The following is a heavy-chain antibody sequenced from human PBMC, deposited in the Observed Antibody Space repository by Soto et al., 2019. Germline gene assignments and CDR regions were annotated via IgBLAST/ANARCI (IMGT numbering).Heavy chain of an antibody. D-gene: IGHD6-6*01. Sequence: VASVKVSCKASGFSFTGYYIHWLRQAPGQGLEWMGWINAHSGGTEYAQKFQGRVTSTRDTSIATAYLTLTSLTSDDTALYYCAKDLTRQLAYWLDPWGQGTQVTVYS. CDR2: INAHSGGT. V-gene: IGHV1-2*02. J-gene: IGHJ5*02. CDR3: AKDLTRQLAYWLDP. CDR1: GFSFTGYY.